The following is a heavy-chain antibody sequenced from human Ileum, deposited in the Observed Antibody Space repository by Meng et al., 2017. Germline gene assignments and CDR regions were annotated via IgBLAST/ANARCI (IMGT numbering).Heavy chain of an antibody. CDR2: INHSGST. J-gene: IGHJ4*02. CDR3: ARGSANIHSPDY. Sequence: GSLRLSCAVYGGSFSGYYWSCIRQPPGKGLEWIGEINHSGSTNYNPSLKSRVTISVDTSKNQFSLKLSSVTAADTAVYYCARGSANIHSPDYLGQGTLVTVSS. CDR1: GGSFSGYY. V-gene: IGHV4-34*01. D-gene: IGHD1/OR15-1a*01.